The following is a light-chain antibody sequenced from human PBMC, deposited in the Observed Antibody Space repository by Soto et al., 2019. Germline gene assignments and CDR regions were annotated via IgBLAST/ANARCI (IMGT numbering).Light chain of an antibody. CDR1: QSVSSSY. J-gene: IGKJ4*01. CDR2: GAS. Sequence: ERVLTQSPGTLSLCTGERANLSCRASQSVSSSYLAWYQQKPGQAPRLLIYGASSRATGIPDRFSGSGSGTDFTRTICRQAPEDVAVYYWQQYGSSPTFGGGTKVDIK. V-gene: IGKV3-20*01. CDR3: QQYGSSPT.